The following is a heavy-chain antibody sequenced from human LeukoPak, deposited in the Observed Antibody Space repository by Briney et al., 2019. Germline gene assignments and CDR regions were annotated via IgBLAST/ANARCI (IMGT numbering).Heavy chain of an antibody. CDR2: ISGSGGST. Sequence: GGSLRLSCAASGFTFSGYAMSWVRQAPGKGLEWVSAISGSGGSTYYADSVKGRFTISRDNSKNTLYLQMNSLRAEDTAVYYCAKWAGAYYYGSGSYYHFDYWGQGTLVTVSS. CDR1: GFTFSGYA. CDR3: AKWAGAYYYGSGSYYHFDY. V-gene: IGHV3-23*01. D-gene: IGHD3-10*01. J-gene: IGHJ4*02.